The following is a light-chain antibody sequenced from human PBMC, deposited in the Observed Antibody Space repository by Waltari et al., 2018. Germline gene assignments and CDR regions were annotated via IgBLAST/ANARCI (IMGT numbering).Light chain of an antibody. J-gene: IGKJ4*01. Sequence: EIVLIQSPATLALSPGERATLSCRASQSVRNYLAWFQQKPGQVPRLLIYDTSNRGTGVPARFSGSGSGTDFTLTISSLESEDFAVYYCQQRSSWPLTFGGGAKFQIK. CDR1: QSVRNY. CDR2: DTS. V-gene: IGKV3-11*01. CDR3: QQRSSWPLT.